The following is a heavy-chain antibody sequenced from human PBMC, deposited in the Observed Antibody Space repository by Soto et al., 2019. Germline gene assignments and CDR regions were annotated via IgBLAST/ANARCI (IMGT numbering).Heavy chain of an antibody. CDR2: ISGSDDST. CDR1: GFTFSSYA. V-gene: IGHV3-23*01. J-gene: IGHJ4*02. D-gene: IGHD6-6*01. Sequence: EVQLLESGGGLVQPGESLRLSCAASGFTFSSYAMSWVRQAPGKGLEWVSVISGSDDSTYYADSVKGRFTISTANSKNTLYLQMNRLRAEDTAVYYCAKSSSSSTFDYWGQGTLVTVSS. CDR3: AKSSSSSTFDY.